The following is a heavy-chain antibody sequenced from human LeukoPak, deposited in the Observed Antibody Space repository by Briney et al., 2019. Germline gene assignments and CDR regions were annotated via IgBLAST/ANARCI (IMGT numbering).Heavy chain of an antibody. CDR3: AKERRAVAGLFDY. CDR1: GLPFSSYA. D-gene: IGHD6-19*01. Sequence: GGPLRLSWAASGLPFSSYAMSWSRQAPGKGRDWVPAISGSGGSTYYADSVKGRFTISRDNSKNTLYLQMNSLRAEDTAVYYCAKERRAVAGLFDYWGQGTLVTVSS. J-gene: IGHJ4*02. V-gene: IGHV3-23*01. CDR2: ISGSGGST.